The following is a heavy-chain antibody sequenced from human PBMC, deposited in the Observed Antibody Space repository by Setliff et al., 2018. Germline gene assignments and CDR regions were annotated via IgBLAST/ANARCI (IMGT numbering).Heavy chain of an antibody. Sequence: GGSLRLSCEASGFTFSHYWMHWVRQGPGKPLVWVSRINGDGSSTTYADFVKGRFTISRDNAKNTVYLQMNGLRVEDTAVYYCIRDWGGVGATNGFDIWGQGTMVTVSS. CDR3: IRDWGGVGATNGFDI. CDR2: INGDGSST. CDR1: GFTFSHYW. D-gene: IGHD1-26*01. V-gene: IGHV3-74*01. J-gene: IGHJ3*02.